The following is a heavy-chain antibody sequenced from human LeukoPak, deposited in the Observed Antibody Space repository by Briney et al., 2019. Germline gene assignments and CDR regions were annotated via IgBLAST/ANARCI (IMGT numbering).Heavy chain of an antibody. CDR3: CGDGYPSYYDDSSGRPFGY. V-gene: IGHV1-18*01. Sequence: ASVKVSCKASGYTFTSYGISWVRQAPGQGIEWVGLMRAYNGNTTNAQKPQGRVTMTTETSTSTPFIQQRSLRSDDTTVFYYCGDGYPSYYDDSSGRPFGYWGQGTLVTVSS. J-gene: IGHJ4*02. D-gene: IGHD3-22*01. CDR1: GYTFTSYG. CDR2: MRAYNGNT.